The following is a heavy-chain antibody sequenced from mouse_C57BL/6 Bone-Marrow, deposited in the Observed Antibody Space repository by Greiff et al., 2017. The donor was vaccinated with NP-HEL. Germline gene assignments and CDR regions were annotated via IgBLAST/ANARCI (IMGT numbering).Heavy chain of an antibody. J-gene: IGHJ1*03. CDR1: GFTFSDYY. CDR3: ARDRDWDSWYFDV. V-gene: IGHV5-16*01. Sequence: EVMLVESEGGLVQPGRSMKLSCTASGFTFSDYYMAWVRQVPEKGLEWVANINYDGSSTYYLDSLKSRFIISRDNAKNILYLQMSSLKSEDTATYYCARDRDWDSWYFDVWGTGTTVTVSS. CDR2: INYDGSST. D-gene: IGHD4-1*01.